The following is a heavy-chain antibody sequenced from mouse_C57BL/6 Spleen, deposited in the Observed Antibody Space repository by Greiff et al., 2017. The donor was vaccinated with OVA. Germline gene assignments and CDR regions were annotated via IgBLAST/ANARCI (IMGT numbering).Heavy chain of an antibody. D-gene: IGHD1-1*01. CDR3: ARWGFITTVEDY. CDR1: GYAFSSSW. CDR2: IYPGDGDT. J-gene: IGHJ2*01. V-gene: IGHV1-82*01. Sequence: VKLVESGPELVKPGASVKISCKASGYAFSSSWMNWVKQRPGKGLEWIGRIYPGDGDTNYNGKFKGKATLTADKSSSTAYMQLSSLTSEDSAVYFCARWGFITTVEDYWGQGTTLTVSS.